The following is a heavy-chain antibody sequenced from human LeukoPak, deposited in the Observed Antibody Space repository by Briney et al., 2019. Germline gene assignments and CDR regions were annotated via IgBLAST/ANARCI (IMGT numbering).Heavy chain of an antibody. CDR1: GVTFSSDA. Sequence: GGSLRLSCAASGVTFSSDAVSWVRQAPGKGLEWVSSISGSGGSTYSADSVKGRFTISRDNSKNTLYLQMNSLRAEGTALYYCAKDRSCTNDICHGDFDYWGQGALVTVSS. J-gene: IGHJ4*02. V-gene: IGHV3-23*01. CDR3: AKDRSCTNDICHGDFDY. CDR2: ISGSGGST. D-gene: IGHD2-8*01.